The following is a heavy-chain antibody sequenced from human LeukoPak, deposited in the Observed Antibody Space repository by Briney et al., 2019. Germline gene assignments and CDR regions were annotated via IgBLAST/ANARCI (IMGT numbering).Heavy chain of an antibody. CDR1: GFTFTTDW. Sequence: QPWGALRDSCAAPGFTFTTDWMGWVRQAPGKGLEWASLIHSGDRTYYADSVMGRFTISRDNSKNTLYLQLNRMRAEDTAFYYCTRASLRCSSSTCYREEYWSQGTLVTVSS. CDR2: IHSGDRT. J-gene: IGHJ4*02. D-gene: IGHD2-2*01. CDR3: TRASLRCSSSTCYREEY. V-gene: IGHV3-66*01.